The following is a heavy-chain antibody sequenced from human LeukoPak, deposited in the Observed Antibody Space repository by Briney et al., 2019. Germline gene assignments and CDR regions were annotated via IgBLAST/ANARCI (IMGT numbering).Heavy chain of an antibody. CDR1: GGSISSYY. V-gene: IGHV4-4*07. J-gene: IGHJ6*03. Sequence: SETLSLTCTVSGGSISSYYWSWIRQPAGKGLEWIGRIYTSGSTNYNPSLKSRVTMSVDTSKNQFSLKLSSVTAADTAVYYCARDLNEGYCSSTSCSSYHYYYYYMDVWGKGTTVTVSS. CDR3: ARDLNEGYCSSTSCSSYHYYYYYMDV. D-gene: IGHD2-2*01. CDR2: IYTSGST.